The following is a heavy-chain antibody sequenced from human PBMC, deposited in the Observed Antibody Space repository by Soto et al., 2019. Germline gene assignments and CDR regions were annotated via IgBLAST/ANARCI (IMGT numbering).Heavy chain of an antibody. CDR3: ARERYGSSWPLAGPEYYGMDV. D-gene: IGHD6-13*01. CDR2: INPSGGST. CDR1: GYTFTSYY. J-gene: IGHJ6*02. V-gene: IGHV1-46*01. Sequence: ASVKVSCKASGYTFTSYYMHWVRQAPGQGLEWMGIINPSGGSTSYAQKFRGRVTMTRDTSTSTVYMELSSLRSEDTAVYYCARERYGSSWPLAGPEYYGMDVWGQGTTVTVSS.